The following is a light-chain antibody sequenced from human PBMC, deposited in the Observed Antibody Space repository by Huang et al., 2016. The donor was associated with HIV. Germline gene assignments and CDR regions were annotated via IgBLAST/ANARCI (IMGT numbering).Light chain of an antibody. Sequence: DIVMTQSPDSLAVSLGERATINCKSSQGVLYSSNNRNYLGWYQQKQGQPPKLLIYWASTRESGVPDRVSGSGSGTDFTLTINSLQAEDVAVYYCQQYYSTRKTFGQGTKLEIK. CDR2: WAS. J-gene: IGKJ2*01. CDR3: QQYYSTRKT. CDR1: QGVLYSSNNRNY. V-gene: IGKV4-1*01.